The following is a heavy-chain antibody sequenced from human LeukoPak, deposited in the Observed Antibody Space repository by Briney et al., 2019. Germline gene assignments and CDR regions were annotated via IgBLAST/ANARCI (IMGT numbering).Heavy chain of an antibody. CDR1: GDSVSSRSHY. D-gene: IGHD3-3*01. CDR3: ARDFFLSRTTQGIDF. CDR2: LYYSGSP. J-gene: IGHJ4*02. V-gene: IGHV4-39*07. Sequence: SETLSLTCTVSGDSVSSRSHYWGWIRQPPGKGLEWIGCLYYSGSPNYNPSLKSQDTLSVDTSMNQFSLKLSSVTAADTAAHYCARDFFLSRTTQGIDFWGQGTLVTVSS.